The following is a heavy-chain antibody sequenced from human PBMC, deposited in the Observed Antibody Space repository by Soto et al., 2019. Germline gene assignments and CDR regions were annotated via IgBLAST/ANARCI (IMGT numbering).Heavy chain of an antibody. D-gene: IGHD1-1*01. J-gene: IGHJ4*02. V-gene: IGHV4-31*11. CDR1: GVSISSGAYH. Sequence: TLALTCAVSGVSISSGAYHGSWIRHHPGKGLEWIGYIHYSWTTYYNPSLTSRTSISVDTSKNQFSLKVTSVTAADTAVYYCATLLSGSWVQPYYFDFWGQGALVTVSS. CDR2: IHYSWTT. CDR3: ATLLSGSWVQPYYFDF.